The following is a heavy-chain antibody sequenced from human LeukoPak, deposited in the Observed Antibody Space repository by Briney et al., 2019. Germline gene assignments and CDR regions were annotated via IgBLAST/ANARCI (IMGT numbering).Heavy chain of an antibody. V-gene: IGHV1-69*13. CDR1: GGTFSSYA. CDR2: IIPIFGTA. Sequence: ASVKVSCKASGGTFSSYAISWVRQAPGQGLEWMGGIIPIFGTANYAQKFQGRVTITADESTSTAYMELSSLRSEDTAVYYCASSWRSTSWTNWFDPWGQGTLVTVSS. D-gene: IGHD2-2*01. CDR3: ASSWRSTSWTNWFDP. J-gene: IGHJ5*02.